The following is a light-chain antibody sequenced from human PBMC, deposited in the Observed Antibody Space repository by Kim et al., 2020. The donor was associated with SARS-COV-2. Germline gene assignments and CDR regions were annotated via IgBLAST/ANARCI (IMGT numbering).Light chain of an antibody. J-gene: IGKJ2*01. CDR2: KAS. CDR1: QSISKW. CDR3: LQYNTYSRT. V-gene: IGKV1-5*03. Sequence: DTQMTQSPPTLSASVGDRVNISCRASQSISKWVAWYQQKPGKAPNLLISKASNLESGVPSRFSGSGYGTEFTLAINGLQPDDFATYYCLQYNTYSRTFGQGTKLEIK.